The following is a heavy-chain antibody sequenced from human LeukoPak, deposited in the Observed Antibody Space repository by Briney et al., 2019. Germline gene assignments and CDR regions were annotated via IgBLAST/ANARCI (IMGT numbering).Heavy chain of an antibody. J-gene: IGHJ6*02. D-gene: IGHD1-26*01. CDR2: ISGDGESN. Sequence: GGSLRLSCAASGFNFKFYAMSWVRRAPGKGLEWVSAISGDGESNYHIDSVKGRFTISRDNSKNTLFLQMNSLRVDDTAVYYCARDMGVGATHYYFYGMEVWGQGTTVTAAS. V-gene: IGHV3-23*01. CDR3: ARDMGVGATHYYFYGMEV. CDR1: GFNFKFYA.